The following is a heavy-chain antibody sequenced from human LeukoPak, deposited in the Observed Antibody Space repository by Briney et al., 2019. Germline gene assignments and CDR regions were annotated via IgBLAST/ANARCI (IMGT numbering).Heavy chain of an antibody. CDR3: ARVLGYSSSWWSPLYGMDV. J-gene: IGHJ6*02. D-gene: IGHD6-13*01. CDR2: INHSGST. Sequence: SETLSLTCAVYGGSFSGYYWGWIRQPPGKGLEWIGEINHSGSTNYNPSLKSRVTISVDTSKNQFSLKLSSVTAADTAVYYCARVLGYSSSWWSPLYGMDVWGQGTTVTVSS. V-gene: IGHV4-34*01. CDR1: GGSFSGYY.